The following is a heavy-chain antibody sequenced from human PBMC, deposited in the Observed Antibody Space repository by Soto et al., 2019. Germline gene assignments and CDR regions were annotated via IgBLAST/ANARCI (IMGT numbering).Heavy chain of an antibody. Sequence: GGSLRLSCAASGFIFRSYGLSWVRQAPGKGLEWVSDISGSGSVTNYADSVKGRFTISRDNSNNTLSLQMDSLRAEDTAVYYCAKGGVAAARGYFDHWGQGTRVTVSS. D-gene: IGHD6-13*01. V-gene: IGHV3-23*01. CDR3: AKGGVAAARGYFDH. J-gene: IGHJ4*02. CDR1: GFIFRSYG. CDR2: ISGSGSVT.